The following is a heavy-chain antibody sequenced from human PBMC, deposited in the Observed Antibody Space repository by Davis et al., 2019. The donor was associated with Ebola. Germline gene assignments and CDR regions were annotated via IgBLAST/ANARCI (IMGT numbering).Heavy chain of an antibody. V-gene: IGHV3-21*01. Sequence: GESLKISCAASGFTFSSYSMNWVRQAPGKGLEWVSSISSSSSYIYYADSVKGRFTISRDNAKNSLYLQMNSLRAEDTAVYYCARDGAVVAIYGMDVWGQGTTVTVSS. J-gene: IGHJ6*02. CDR2: ISSSSSYI. CDR3: ARDGAVVAIYGMDV. CDR1: GFTFSSYS. D-gene: IGHD2-15*01.